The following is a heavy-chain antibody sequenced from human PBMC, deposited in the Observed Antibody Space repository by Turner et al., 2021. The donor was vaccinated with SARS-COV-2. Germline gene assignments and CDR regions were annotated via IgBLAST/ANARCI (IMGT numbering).Heavy chain of an antibody. CDR1: GYTFTGYY. D-gene: IGHD3-22*01. CDR2: INPTSGGT. Sequence: QVQLVQSGAEVKKPGASVKVSCKASGYTFTGYYMHWVRQAPGQGLEGMGWINPTSGGTNYAQRFQGRVTMTRDTSISTAYMVLSRLRSDDTAVYYCARVPLYYYDSSGYFDYWGQGTLVTVSS. CDR3: ARVPLYYYDSSGYFDY. J-gene: IGHJ4*02. V-gene: IGHV1-2*02.